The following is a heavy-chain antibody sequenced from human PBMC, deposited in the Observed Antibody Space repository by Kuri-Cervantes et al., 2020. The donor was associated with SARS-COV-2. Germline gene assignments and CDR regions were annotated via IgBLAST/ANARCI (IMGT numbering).Heavy chain of an antibody. J-gene: IGHJ4*02. D-gene: IGHD2-2*02. CDR2: INPNSGGT. CDR3: ASYCSSTSCYTRGDYFDY. Sequence: ASVNVSCKASGYTFTGYYMHWVRQAPGQGLEWMGWINPNSGGTNYAQKFQGRVTMTRDTSISTAYMELSRLRSDDTAVYYCASYCSSTSCYTRGDYFDYWGQGTLVTVSS. V-gene: IGHV1-2*02. CDR1: GYTFTGYY.